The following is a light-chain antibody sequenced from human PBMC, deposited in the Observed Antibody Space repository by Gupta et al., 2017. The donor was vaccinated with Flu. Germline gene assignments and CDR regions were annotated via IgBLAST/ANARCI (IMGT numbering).Light chain of an antibody. CDR2: ASC. V-gene: IGKV1-9*01. J-gene: IGKJ1*01. Sequence: FPLALFPDRITTPCRGSQGIGSYLGWDKQQPGQGPELLIYASCTWQSGVRTRFGCSGCGKKITLTISSRQPEDLASSYCHQHKSYPPWTFGQGTKVEIK. CDR1: QGIGSY. CDR3: HQHKSYPPWT.